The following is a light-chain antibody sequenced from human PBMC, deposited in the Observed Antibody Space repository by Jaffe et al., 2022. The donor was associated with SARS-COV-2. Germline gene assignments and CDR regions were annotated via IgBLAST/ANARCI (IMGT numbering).Light chain of an antibody. CDR2: KVS. J-gene: IGKJ2*01. CDR3: MQGTHWPYT. CDR1: QSVVYGDGNTY. V-gene: IGKV2-30*01. Sequence: DVVLTQSPLSLPVTLGQPASISCRSSQSVVYGDGNTYLNWFHQRPGQSPRRLIYKVSDRDSGVPDRFSGSGSGTDFTLKISRVEADDVGVYYCMQGTHWPYTFGQGTKLEIK.